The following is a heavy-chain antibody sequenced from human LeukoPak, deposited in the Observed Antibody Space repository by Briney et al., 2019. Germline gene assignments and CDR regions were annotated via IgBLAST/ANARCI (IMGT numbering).Heavy chain of an antibody. Sequence: GGSLRLSCAASGFTFSSYSMNWVRQAPGKGLEWVSYISSSSSYIYYADSMKGRFTISRDNAKSSVYLQMNSLRAEDTAVYYCAGGYSSSWYTFDPWGQGTLVTVSS. D-gene: IGHD6-13*01. CDR1: GFTFSSYS. J-gene: IGHJ5*02. CDR2: ISSSSSYI. V-gene: IGHV3-21*05. CDR3: AGGYSSSWYTFDP.